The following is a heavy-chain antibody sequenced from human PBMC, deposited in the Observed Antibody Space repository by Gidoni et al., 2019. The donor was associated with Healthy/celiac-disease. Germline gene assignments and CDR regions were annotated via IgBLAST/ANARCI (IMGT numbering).Heavy chain of an antibody. CDR3: ATLGVTIFGVVIPDYGMDV. J-gene: IGHJ6*02. Sequence: QLQLQESGPGLVKPSETLSLTCTVSGGSISISSYSWGWIRQPHGKGLEWIGSIYSSGSTYDNPSLKSRVTISVDTSKNQFSLKLSSVTAADTAVYYCATLGVTIFGVVIPDYGMDVWGQGTTVTVSS. CDR2: IYSSGST. V-gene: IGHV4-39*01. D-gene: IGHD3-3*01. CDR1: GGSISISSYS.